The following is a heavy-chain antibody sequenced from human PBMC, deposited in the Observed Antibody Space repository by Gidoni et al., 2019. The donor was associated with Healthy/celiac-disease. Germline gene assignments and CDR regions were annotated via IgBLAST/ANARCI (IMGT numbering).Heavy chain of an antibody. V-gene: IGHV4-4*02. D-gene: IGHD2-15*01. CDR3: ARGASVVPFDY. J-gene: IGHJ4*02. CDR1: GGSITSNYW. Sequence: QVQLQESGPGLVKPSETLSLTCAVSGGSITSNYWWRWVRQPPGKGLEWVAEIYHTGTTNYNPSLKSRVTISMDKSKNQFSLRLTSVTAADTAVYYCARGASVVPFDYWGQGTLVTVSS. CDR2: IYHTGTT.